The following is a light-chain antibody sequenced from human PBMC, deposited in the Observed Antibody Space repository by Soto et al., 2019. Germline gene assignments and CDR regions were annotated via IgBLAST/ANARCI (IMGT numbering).Light chain of an antibody. CDR1: QSVGSGY. CDR2: GAS. CDR3: QQYTTSPCT. Sequence: IVSTQSPGTLSLSPGERATLSCRASQSVGSGYLAWYQQKPGQAPRLLIYGASIRATGIPDRFTGSGSGTHFTLTISSLEPEDFALYYCQQYTTSPCTFGPGTKVDVK. V-gene: IGKV3-20*01. J-gene: IGKJ3*01.